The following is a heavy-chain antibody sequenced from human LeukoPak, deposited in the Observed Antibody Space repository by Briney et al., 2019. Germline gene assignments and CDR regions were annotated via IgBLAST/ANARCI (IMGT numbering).Heavy chain of an antibody. J-gene: IGHJ3*01. CDR3: VRDRGVWAFDV. Sequence: GASVKVSCKAFEYTFIGYYMHWVRQAPGQGPEWMGWINPNSGGTIYAQKFQDRVTMTRDTSISTAYMELNRLRSDDTAVYYCVRDRGVWAFDVWGQGTMVTVSS. D-gene: IGHD3-10*01. CDR1: EYTFIGYY. V-gene: IGHV1-2*02. CDR2: INPNSGGT.